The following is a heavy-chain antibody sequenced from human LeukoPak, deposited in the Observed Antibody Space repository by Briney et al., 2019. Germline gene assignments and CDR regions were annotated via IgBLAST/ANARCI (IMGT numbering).Heavy chain of an antibody. CDR1: GFTFSSYA. J-gene: IGHJ4*02. CDR2: ISGSGGST. D-gene: IGHD3-10*01. Sequence: GGSLRLSCAASGFTFSSYAMSWVRQAPGKGLEWVSAISGSGGSTYYADSVKGRFTISRDNSKNTLYLQMNSLRAEDTAVYCCAKSGQFMVRGVPGHWGQGTLVTVSS. V-gene: IGHV3-23*01. CDR3: AKSGQFMVRGVPGH.